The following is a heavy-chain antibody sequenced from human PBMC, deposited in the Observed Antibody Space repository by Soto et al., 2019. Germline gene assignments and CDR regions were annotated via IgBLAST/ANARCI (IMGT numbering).Heavy chain of an antibody. Sequence: QLQLQESGSGLVKPSQTLSLTCAVSGGSISSGGYSWSWIRQPPGKGLEWIGYIYHSGSTYYNPSLKRRVTISVDRSKNQFSLKLSYVTAADTAVYYCARAHYGDYGYGIDVWGQGTTVTVSS. CDR2: IYHSGST. D-gene: IGHD4-17*01. CDR1: GGSISSGGYS. J-gene: IGHJ6*02. CDR3: ARAHYGDYGYGIDV. V-gene: IGHV4-30-2*01.